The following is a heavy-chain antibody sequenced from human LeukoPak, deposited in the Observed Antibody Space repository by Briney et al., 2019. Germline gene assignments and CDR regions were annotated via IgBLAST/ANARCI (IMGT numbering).Heavy chain of an antibody. CDR2: ISSSSSYI. Sequence: GSLRLSCAASGFTFSSYSMNWVRQAPGKGLEWDSSISSSSSYIYYADSVKGRFTISRDNAKNSLYLQMNSLRAEDTAVYYCARDYGDLVGMDVWGQGTTVTVSS. D-gene: IGHD4-17*01. J-gene: IGHJ6*02. V-gene: IGHV3-21*01. CDR3: ARDYGDLVGMDV. CDR1: GFTFSSYS.